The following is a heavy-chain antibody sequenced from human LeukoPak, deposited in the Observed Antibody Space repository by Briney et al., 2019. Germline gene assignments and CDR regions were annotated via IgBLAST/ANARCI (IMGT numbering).Heavy chain of an antibody. CDR1: GFTFSTYA. V-gene: IGHV3-21*04. J-gene: IGHJ3*02. Sequence: PGGSLRLSCAASGFTFSTYAMIWVRQAPGKGLEWVSSISGSSGHIYYADSVKGRFTTSRDNAKNSLYLQMNSLRAEDTAVYYCAKVEARSAAADAFDIWGQGTMVTVSS. CDR3: AKVEARSAAADAFDI. D-gene: IGHD2-2*01. CDR2: ISGSSGHI.